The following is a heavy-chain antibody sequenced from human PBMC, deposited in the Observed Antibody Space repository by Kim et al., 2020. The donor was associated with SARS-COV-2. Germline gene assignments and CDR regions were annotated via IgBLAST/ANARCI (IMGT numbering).Heavy chain of an antibody. J-gene: IGHJ3*02. CDR1: GGSISSSSYY. CDR3: ARGNVLLWFGEPPDAFDI. V-gene: IGHV4-39*01. CDR2: IYYSGST. Sequence: SETLSRTCTVSGGSISSSSYYWGWIRQPPGKGLEWIGSIYYSGSTYYNPSLKSRVTISVDTSKNQFSLKLSSVTAADTAVYYCARGNVLLWFGEPPDAFDIWGQGTMVTVSS. D-gene: IGHD3-10*01.